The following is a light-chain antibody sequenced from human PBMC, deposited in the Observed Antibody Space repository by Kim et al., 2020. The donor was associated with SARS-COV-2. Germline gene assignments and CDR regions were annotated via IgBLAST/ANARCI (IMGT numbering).Light chain of an antibody. CDR3: AVWDDSLNGVV. CDR1: RSNIRSNS. V-gene: IGLV1-44*01. Sequence: RVTISSSGSRSNIRSNSVSWYQQLPGTAPKLLIYRDDERPSGVPDRFSGSKSGASASVAISGLQSEDEADYYCAVWDDSLNGVVFGGGTQLTVL. J-gene: IGLJ2*01. CDR2: RDD.